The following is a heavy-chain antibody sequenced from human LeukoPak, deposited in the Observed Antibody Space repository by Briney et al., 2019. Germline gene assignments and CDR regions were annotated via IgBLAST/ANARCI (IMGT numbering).Heavy chain of an antibody. D-gene: IGHD1-1*01. CDR2: ISAYNGDT. V-gene: IGHV1-18*01. CDR1: GYTFTTYG. J-gene: IGHJ4*02. CDR3: ARRGNYNPLDY. Sequence: ASVKVSCKASGYTFTTYGITWVRQAPGQGLEWMGWISAYNGDTNYAQKLQGRVTMTTDTSTSTAYMELRSLRSDDTAVYYCARRGNYNPLDYWGQGALVTVSA.